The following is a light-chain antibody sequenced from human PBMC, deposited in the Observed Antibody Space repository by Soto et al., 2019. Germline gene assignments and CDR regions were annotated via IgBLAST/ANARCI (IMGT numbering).Light chain of an antibody. CDR3: QQYNNGPRGWT. V-gene: IGKV3-15*01. CDR1: QSVSSN. CDR2: GAS. J-gene: IGKJ1*01. Sequence: EIVMTQSPATLSVSPGERATLSCRASQSVSSNLAWYQQKPGQAPRLLIYGASTRATGIPARFSGSGSGIEFTLTISSLKSEDFAFYYCQQYNNGPRGWTFGQGNKV.